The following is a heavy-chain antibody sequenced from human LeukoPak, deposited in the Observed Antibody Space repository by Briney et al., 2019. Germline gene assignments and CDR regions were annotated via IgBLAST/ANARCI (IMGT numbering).Heavy chain of an antibody. D-gene: IGHD1-26*01. Sequence: GGSLRLSCAASGFTFRDYGMHWVRQAPGKGLEWVALIWYDGTTKDYADSVKGRFSISRDNSKNTLYLQMNSLRAEDTAVYYCARARMVGGTTYYFAYWGQGTLVTVSS. CDR1: GFTFRDYG. CDR3: ARARMVGGTTYYFAY. J-gene: IGHJ4*02. V-gene: IGHV3-33*01. CDR2: IWYDGTTK.